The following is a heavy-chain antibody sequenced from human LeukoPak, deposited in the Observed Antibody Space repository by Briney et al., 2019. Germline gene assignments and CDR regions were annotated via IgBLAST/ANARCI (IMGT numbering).Heavy chain of an antibody. CDR3: ARDESTGRIAVAGKRY. CDR1: GFTFSSYA. D-gene: IGHD6-19*01. Sequence: GGSLRLSCAASGFTFSSYAMHWVRQAPGKGLEWVAVISNDGSNKYYADSVKGRFTISRDNSKNTLYLQMNSLGAEDTAVYYCARDESTGRIAVAGKRYWGQGTLVTVSS. CDR2: ISNDGSNK. V-gene: IGHV3-30*04. J-gene: IGHJ4*02.